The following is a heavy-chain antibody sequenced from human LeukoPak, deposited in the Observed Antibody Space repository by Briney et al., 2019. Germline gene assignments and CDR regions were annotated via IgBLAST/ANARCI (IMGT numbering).Heavy chain of an antibody. Sequence: SETLSLTCTVSGGSISSYYWSWIRQPPGKGLEWIGYIYYNGSTNYNPSLKSRVTISVDTSKNQFSLKLSSVTAADTAVYYCARDLRIAAAGTDAENWFDPWGQGTLVTVSS. CDR1: GGSISSYY. CDR3: ARDLRIAAAGTDAENWFDP. CDR2: IYYNGST. D-gene: IGHD6-13*01. J-gene: IGHJ5*02. V-gene: IGHV4-59*01.